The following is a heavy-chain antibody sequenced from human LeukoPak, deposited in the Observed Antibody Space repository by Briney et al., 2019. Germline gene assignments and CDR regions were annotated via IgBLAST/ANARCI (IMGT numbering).Heavy chain of an antibody. D-gene: IGHD2-15*01. J-gene: IGHJ4*02. CDR1: GYTFTGYY. CDR2: INPHSGGT. V-gene: IGHV1-2*02. CDR3: ARDPGGWSSGGTLDY. Sequence: ASVKVSCKASGYTFTGYYIHWVRQAPGQGLEWMGWINPHSGGTNYAQKFQGGVTMTRDTSITTAYMELSSLRSDDTAVYYCARDPGGWSSGGTLDYWGQGTLVTVSS.